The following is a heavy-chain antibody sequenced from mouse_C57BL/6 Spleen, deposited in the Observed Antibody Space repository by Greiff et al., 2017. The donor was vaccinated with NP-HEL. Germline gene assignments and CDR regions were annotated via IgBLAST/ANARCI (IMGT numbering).Heavy chain of an antibody. CDR2: ISSGSSTI. Sequence: EVQVVESGGGLVKPGGSLKLSCAASGFTFSDYGMHWVRQAPEKGLEWVAYISSGSSTIYYADTVKGRFTISRDNAKNTLFLQMTSLRSEDTAMYYCARAAWDDTAWFAYWGQGTLVTVSA. CDR1: GFTFSDYG. D-gene: IGHD4-1*01. V-gene: IGHV5-17*01. J-gene: IGHJ3*01. CDR3: ARAAWDDTAWFAY.